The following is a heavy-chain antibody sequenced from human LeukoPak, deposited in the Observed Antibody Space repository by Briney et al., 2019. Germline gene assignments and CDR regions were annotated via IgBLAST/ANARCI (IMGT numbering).Heavy chain of an antibody. CDR1: GFTVSSNY. CDR2: IYSGGST. V-gene: IGHV3-53*04. CDR3: ASTEPYSSGWPAGFDP. D-gene: IGHD6-19*01. Sequence: PGGSLRLSCAASGFTVSSNYMSWVRQAPGKGLEWVSVIYSGGSTYYADSVKGRFTISRHNSKNTLYLQMNSLRAEDTAVYYCASTEPYSSGWPAGFDPWGQGTLVTVSS. J-gene: IGHJ5*02.